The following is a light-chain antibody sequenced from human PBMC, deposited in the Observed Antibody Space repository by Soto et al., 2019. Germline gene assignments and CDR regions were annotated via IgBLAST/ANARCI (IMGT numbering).Light chain of an antibody. CDR1: QSISSNS. Sequence: EVGLTQSPGTLSLAPGERATLSCRASQSISSNSLAWYHQKPGQAPRLLIHGASRRAYGIPDRFSGSGAGTDFTLTISRLESQDLTVYYCQQYGSSPLTFGGGTQVEI. CDR2: GAS. CDR3: QQYGSSPLT. J-gene: IGKJ4*01. V-gene: IGKV3-20*01.